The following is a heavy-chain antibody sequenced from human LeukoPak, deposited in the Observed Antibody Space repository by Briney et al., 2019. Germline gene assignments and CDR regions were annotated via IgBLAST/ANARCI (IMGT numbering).Heavy chain of an antibody. CDR2: IYYSGST. J-gene: IGHJ4*02. Sequence: SETLSLTCTVSGGSISSYYWSWIRQPPGKGLEWIGYIYYSGSTNYNPSLKSRVTISVDTSKNQFSLKLSSVTAADTAVHYCARGVYYGSGSSLDYWGQGTLVTVSS. CDR1: GGSISSYY. D-gene: IGHD3-10*01. V-gene: IGHV4-59*01. CDR3: ARGVYYGSGSSLDY.